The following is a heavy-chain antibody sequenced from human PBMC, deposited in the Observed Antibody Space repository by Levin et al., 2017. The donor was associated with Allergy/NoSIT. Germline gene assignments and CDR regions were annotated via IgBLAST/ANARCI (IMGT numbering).Heavy chain of an antibody. CDR2: IKQDGSEK. CDR1: GFTFSRYW. V-gene: IGHV3-7*04. D-gene: IGHD3-9*01. Sequence: GGSLRLTCAASGFTFSRYWMSWVRQAPGKGLEWVANIKQDGSEKYFVDSVEGRFTISRDNAKNSLYLQMTSLRADDTAVYYCARRHRDYDILTRYPYYYIDVWGKGTTVTVSS. J-gene: IGHJ6*03. CDR3: ARRHRDYDILTRYPYYYIDV.